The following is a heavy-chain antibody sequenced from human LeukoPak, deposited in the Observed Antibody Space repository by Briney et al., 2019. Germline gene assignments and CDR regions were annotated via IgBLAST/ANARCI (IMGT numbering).Heavy chain of an antibody. Sequence: NPSETLSLTCAVYGGSFSGYYWSWIRQPPGKGLEWIGEINHSGSTNYNPSLKSRVTISVDTSKNQFSLKLSSVTAADTAVYYCARHFPLYIVVARRGWFDPWGQGTLVTVSS. V-gene: IGHV4-34*01. CDR2: INHSGST. CDR1: GGSFSGYY. CDR3: ARHFPLYIVVARRGWFDP. D-gene: IGHD2-2*01. J-gene: IGHJ5*02.